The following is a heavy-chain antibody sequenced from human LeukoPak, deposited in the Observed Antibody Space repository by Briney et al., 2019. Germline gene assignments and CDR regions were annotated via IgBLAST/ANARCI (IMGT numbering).Heavy chain of an antibody. J-gene: IGHJ4*02. D-gene: IGHD3-22*01. CDR1: GGSISSYY. Sequence: PSETLSLTCTVSGGSISSYYWSWIRQPPGKRLEWIGYIYYSGSTNYNPSLKSRVTISVDTSKNQFSLKRSSVTAADTAVYYCARGTPIVFDYWGQGTLVTVSS. CDR3: ARGTPIVFDY. CDR2: IYYSGST. V-gene: IGHV4-59*01.